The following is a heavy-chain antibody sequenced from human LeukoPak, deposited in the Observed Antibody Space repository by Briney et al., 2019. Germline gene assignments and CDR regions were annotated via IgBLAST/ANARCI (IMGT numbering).Heavy chain of an antibody. CDR1: GFTFSSYG. CDR2: ISWNSGSI. Sequence: GTSLRLSCAASGFTFSSYGMHWVRQAPGKGLEWVSGISWNSGSIGYADSVKGRFTISRDNAKNSLYLQMNSLRAEDMALYYCAKDMGRWLQLRAFDIWGQGTMVTVSS. CDR3: AKDMGRWLQLRAFDI. D-gene: IGHD5-24*01. J-gene: IGHJ3*02. V-gene: IGHV3-9*03.